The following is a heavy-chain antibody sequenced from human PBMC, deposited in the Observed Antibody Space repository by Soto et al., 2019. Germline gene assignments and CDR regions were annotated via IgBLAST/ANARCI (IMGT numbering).Heavy chain of an antibody. Sequence: QVQLVQSGAELKKPGSSVKVSCQASGGTFSNYAISWVRQAPGQGLEWMGKIIPIFGTTNYAQNFRGRVTITADEYTTTAYMELSSLRSDDTALYYCARELPPAPVSFREDALDIWGQVTMITVSS. J-gene: IGHJ3*02. CDR3: ARELPPAPVSFREDALDI. CDR2: IIPIFGTT. D-gene: IGHD6-13*01. V-gene: IGHV1-69*15. CDR1: GGTFSNYA.